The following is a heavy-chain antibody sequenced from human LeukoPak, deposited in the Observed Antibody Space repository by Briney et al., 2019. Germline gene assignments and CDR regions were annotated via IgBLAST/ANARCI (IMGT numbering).Heavy chain of an antibody. Sequence: GGSLRLSCAASGFTFSSYAMHWVRQAPGKGLEWVAVISYDGSNKYYADSVKGRFTISRDNSKNTLYLQMNSLRAEDTAVYYCARDAVVAATDSLIHWFDPWGQGTLVTASS. CDR3: ARDAVVAATDSLIHWFDP. D-gene: IGHD2-15*01. CDR2: ISYDGSNK. J-gene: IGHJ5*02. V-gene: IGHV3-30-3*01. CDR1: GFTFSSYA.